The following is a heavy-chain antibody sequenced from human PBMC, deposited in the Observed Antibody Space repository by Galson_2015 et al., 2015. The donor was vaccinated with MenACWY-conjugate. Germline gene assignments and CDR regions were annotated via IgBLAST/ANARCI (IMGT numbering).Heavy chain of an antibody. CDR3: ARDISMVRGVMGL. CDR1: GGSISSYY. Sequence: TLSLTCTVSGGSISSYYWNWIRQPPGKGLEWIGYVYYSGSTNYNPSLKSRVTISVDTSKNQFSLKLTSVTAADTAVYYCARDISMVRGVMGLWGQGTLVTVSS. V-gene: IGHV4-59*01. J-gene: IGHJ4*02. D-gene: IGHD3-10*01. CDR2: VYYSGST.